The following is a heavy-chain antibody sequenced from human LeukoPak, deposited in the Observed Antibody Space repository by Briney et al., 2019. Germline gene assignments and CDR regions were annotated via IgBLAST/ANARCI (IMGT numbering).Heavy chain of an antibody. D-gene: IGHD3-22*01. Sequence: PSETLPLTCTVSGGSVSSGSYYWGWIRQPPGKGLEWIGNIYYTGSTYYNPSLKSRVTISVDTSKNQFSLKLSSVTAADTAVFYCARQRGYFSVDAFDIWGQGTMVTVSS. J-gene: IGHJ3*02. CDR1: GGSVSSGSYY. CDR2: IYYTGST. CDR3: ARQRGYFSVDAFDI. V-gene: IGHV4-39*01.